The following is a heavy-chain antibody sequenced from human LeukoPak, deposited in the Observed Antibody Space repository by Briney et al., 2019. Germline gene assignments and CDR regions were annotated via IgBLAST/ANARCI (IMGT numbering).Heavy chain of an antibody. D-gene: IGHD3-3*01. CDR1: GFTFSSHS. CDR2: IGGDGANT. J-gene: IGHJ3*01. V-gene: IGHV3-64*02. CDR3: VRGRRGVTVFGVVNNQFTGGGAFDL. Sequence: GGSLRLSCAASGFTFSSHSVHWVRQVPGKGLEYVSAIGGDGANTYYVDSAKGRFTVSRDNSKNTVSLQLDSLRVEDTAVYYCVRGRRGVTVFGVVNNQFTGGGAFDLWGHGTRVTVSS.